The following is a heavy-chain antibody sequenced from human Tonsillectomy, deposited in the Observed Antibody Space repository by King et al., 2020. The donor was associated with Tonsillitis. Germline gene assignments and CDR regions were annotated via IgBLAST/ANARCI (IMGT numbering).Heavy chain of an antibody. V-gene: IGHV4-39*07. J-gene: IGHJ3*02. D-gene: IGHD3-10*01. Sequence: QLQESGPGLVKPSETLSLTCSVSGGSMNNNHYFWGWIRQPPGKGLEYIGYIYYNGKTYNNPSLKSRVPISLALSKNQFSLKMISVTAADTAVYYCARLTIGSGTRNYASDIWGQGTIVTVS. CDR2: IYYNGKT. CDR1: GGSMNNNHYF. CDR3: ARLTIGSGTRNYASDI.